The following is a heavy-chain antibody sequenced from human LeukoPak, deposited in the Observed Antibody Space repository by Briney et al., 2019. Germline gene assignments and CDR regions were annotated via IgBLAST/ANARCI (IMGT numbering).Heavy chain of an antibody. Sequence: SGGSLRLSCAASGFTXXXXXXXWVRQAPXXXXXXXXXXXSKTDGGTTXYAAPXXGXFTISRDDSKNTLYLQMNSLKTEDTAVYYCRGAYDFWSGYPDFDYWGQGTLVTVSS. CDR1: GFTXXXXX. V-gene: IGHV3-15*01. J-gene: IGHJ4*02. D-gene: IGHD3-3*01. CDR2: XXSKTDGGTT. CDR3: RGAYDFWSGYPDFDY.